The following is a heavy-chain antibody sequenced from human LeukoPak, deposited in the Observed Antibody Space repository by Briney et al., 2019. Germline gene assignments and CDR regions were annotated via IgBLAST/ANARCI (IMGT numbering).Heavy chain of an antibody. Sequence: SETPSLTCAVYGGSFSGYYWSWIRQPPGKGLEWIGEINHSGSTNYNPSLKSRVTISVDTSKNQFSLKLSSVTAADTAVYYCARGRLGALDYWGQGTLVTVSS. D-gene: IGHD1-26*01. V-gene: IGHV4-34*01. J-gene: IGHJ4*02. CDR1: GGSFSGYY. CDR3: ARGRLGALDY. CDR2: INHSGST.